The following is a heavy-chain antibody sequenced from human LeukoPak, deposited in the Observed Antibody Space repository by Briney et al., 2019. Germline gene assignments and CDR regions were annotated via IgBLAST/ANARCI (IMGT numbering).Heavy chain of an antibody. CDR1: GGSFSGYY. Sequence: ASETLSLTCAVYGGSFSGYYWSWIRQPPGKGLEWIGEMNHSGSTNYNPSLKSRVTISVDTSKNQFSLKLSSVTAADTAVYYCARGPYYYDSRMYNWFDPWGQGTLVTASS. CDR3: ARGPYYYDSRMYNWFDP. CDR2: MNHSGST. V-gene: IGHV4-34*01. J-gene: IGHJ5*02. D-gene: IGHD3-22*01.